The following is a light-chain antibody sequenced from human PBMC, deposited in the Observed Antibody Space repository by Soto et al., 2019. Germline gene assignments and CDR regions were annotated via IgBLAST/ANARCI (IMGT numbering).Light chain of an antibody. J-gene: IGKJ1*01. V-gene: IGKV3D-15*01. CDR2: GAS. CDR1: QSVRSN. CDR3: QQYNNWPWT. Sequence: EIVMTQSPATLSVSPGERATLSCRASQSVRSNLAWYQQKPGQAPRLLIYGASTRATGIPARFSGSGSGTEFTLIISSLQSEDFAVYYCQQYNNWPWTFGQGTKVDIK.